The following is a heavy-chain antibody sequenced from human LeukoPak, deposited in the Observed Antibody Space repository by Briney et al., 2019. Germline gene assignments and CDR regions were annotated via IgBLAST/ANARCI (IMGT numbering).Heavy chain of an antibody. Sequence: SEGSLRLSCAASGFTFSSQNMNWARQAPGKGLEWVAYISTSGDSTKYADSVEGRFTISRDNAENSLFLLMNSLRVEDTAVYYCVKNGWLDYWGQGILVTVSS. V-gene: IGHV3-21*06. CDR2: ISTSGDST. D-gene: IGHD6-19*01. CDR1: GFTFSSQN. J-gene: IGHJ4*02. CDR3: VKNGWLDY.